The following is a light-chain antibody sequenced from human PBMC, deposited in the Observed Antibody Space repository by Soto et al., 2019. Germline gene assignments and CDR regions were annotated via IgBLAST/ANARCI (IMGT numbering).Light chain of an antibody. J-gene: IGLJ1*01. CDR2: EVS. V-gene: IGLV2-14*01. CDR1: SSDVGAYNY. Sequence: QSVLTQPASVSGSPGQSITISCTGTSSDVGAYNYVSWYQQHPGKAPKLMIYEVSNRPSGVSNRFSGSKSGNTASLTISGLQAEDEADYYCSSYTISSTPSVFGTGTKVTVL. CDR3: SSYTISSTPSV.